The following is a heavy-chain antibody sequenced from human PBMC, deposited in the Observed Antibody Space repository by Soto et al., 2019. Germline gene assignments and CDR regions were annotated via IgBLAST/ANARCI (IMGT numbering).Heavy chain of an antibody. CDR3: ARFGSAPYYYYGVDV. D-gene: IGHD3-10*01. Sequence: QVQLVQSETEVKKPGASVKVSCKASGYIFTNYDITWVRQAPGQGLEWMGWVSGYTGNTKYAQKFQDRVTMTTDTSTSTVYMELRSLRSDVTAVNYCARFGSAPYYYYGVDVWGQGTTVFVSS. CDR1: GYIFTNYD. J-gene: IGHJ6*02. CDR2: VSGYTGNT. V-gene: IGHV1-18*01.